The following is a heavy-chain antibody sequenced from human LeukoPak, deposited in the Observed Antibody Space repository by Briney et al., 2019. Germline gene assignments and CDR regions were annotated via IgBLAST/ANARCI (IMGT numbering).Heavy chain of an antibody. V-gene: IGHV4-59*01. D-gene: IGHD5-12*01. CDR1: GGSISSYY. CDR2: IYYSGST. CDR3: ARDRGGYSGYPMGGIYYYYGLDV. Sequence: PSETLSLTCTVSGGSISSYYWSWIRQPPGKGLEWIGYIYYSGSTNYNPSLKSRVTISVDTSKNQFSLKLSSVTAADTAVYYCARDRGGYSGYPMGGIYYYYGLDVWGQGTTVTVSS. J-gene: IGHJ6*02.